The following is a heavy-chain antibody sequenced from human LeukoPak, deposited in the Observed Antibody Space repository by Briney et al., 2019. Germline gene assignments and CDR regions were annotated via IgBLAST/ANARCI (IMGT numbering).Heavy chain of an antibody. CDR2: IYYSGST. J-gene: IGHJ2*01. D-gene: IGHD4-17*01. CDR3: ARGLDHGDYQRSRYRYFDL. CDR1: GGSISSYY. V-gene: IGHV4-30-4*01. Sequence: SETLSLTCSVSGGSISSYYWSWIRQPPGKGLEWIGYIYYSGSTYYNPSLKSRVTISVDTSKNQFSLKLSSVTAADTAVYYCARGLDHGDYQRSRYRYFDLWGRGTLVTVSS.